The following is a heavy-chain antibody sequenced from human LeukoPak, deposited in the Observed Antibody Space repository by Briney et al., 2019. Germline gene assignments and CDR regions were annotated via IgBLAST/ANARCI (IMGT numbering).Heavy chain of an antibody. CDR2: IYYSGST. CDR1: GGSISSSSYY. Sequence: PSETLSLTCTVSGGSISSSSYYWGWIRQPPGKGLEWIGSIYYSGSTYYNPSLKSRVTISVDTSKNQFSLKLSSVTAADTAVYYCARGLVGLGFDYWGQGTLVTVSS. J-gene: IGHJ4*02. D-gene: IGHD3-16*01. V-gene: IGHV4-39*07. CDR3: ARGLVGLGFDY.